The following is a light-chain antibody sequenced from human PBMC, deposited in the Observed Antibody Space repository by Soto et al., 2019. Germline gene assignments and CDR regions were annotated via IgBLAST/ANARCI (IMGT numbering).Light chain of an antibody. CDR1: QSVVGGY. V-gene: IGKV3D-20*01. CDR2: DTS. Sequence: EIVLTKSPGTLSLSPGYRVTLSFGASQSVVGGYFAWYQQKPGLAPRLIIYDTSIRASGIPDRISGSGSGTHFTLTISRLEPEDFAVYYCQQYGSSPSFGQGTKVDI. CDR3: QQYGSSPS. J-gene: IGKJ1*01.